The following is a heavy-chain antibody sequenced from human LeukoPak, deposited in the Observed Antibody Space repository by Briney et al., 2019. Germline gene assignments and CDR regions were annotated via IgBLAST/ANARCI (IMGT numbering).Heavy chain of an antibody. CDR2: IYYSGST. D-gene: IGHD5-12*01. V-gene: IGHV4-31*03. CDR1: GGSISSGGYY. CDR3: ARVYSGYWGALIDI. Sequence: SQTLSLTCTVSGGSISSGGYYWSWIRQHPGKGLEWIGYIYYSGSTYYNPSLKSRVTISVDTSKNQFSLKLSSVTAADTAVYYCARVYSGYWGALIDIWGQGTVVTVSS. J-gene: IGHJ3*02.